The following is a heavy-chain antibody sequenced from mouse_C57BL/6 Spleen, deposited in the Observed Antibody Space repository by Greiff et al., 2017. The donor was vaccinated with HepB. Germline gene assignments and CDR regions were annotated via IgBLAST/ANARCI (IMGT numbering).Heavy chain of an antibody. CDR3: ARTARIKY. J-gene: IGHJ2*01. V-gene: IGHV3-2*02. D-gene: IGHD1-2*01. CDR2: ISYSGST. CDR1: GYSITSGYG. Sequence: DVQLQESGPGLVKPSQSLSLTCTVTGYSITSGYGWNWIRQFPGNKLEWMGYISYSGSTNYNPSLKIRISITRDTSKNQFFLQLNSLTTEDTATYYCARTARIKYWGQGTTLTVSS.